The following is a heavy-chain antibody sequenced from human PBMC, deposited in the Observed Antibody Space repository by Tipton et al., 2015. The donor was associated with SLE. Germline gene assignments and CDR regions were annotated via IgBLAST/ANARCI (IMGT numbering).Heavy chain of an antibody. D-gene: IGHD2-21*01. Sequence: TLSLTCTVSGGSIRDTNYFWSWVRQLPRKGLEWIGYIFHTGSAYYNPSLKSRLTLLIDTSKNQFSLSLNSVTAADTAVCFCAREVIAVSDSDAFDIWGQGTVVTVSS. CDR2: IFHTGSA. CDR3: AREVIAVSDSDAFDI. CDR1: GGSIRDTNYF. V-gene: IGHV4-31*03. J-gene: IGHJ3*02.